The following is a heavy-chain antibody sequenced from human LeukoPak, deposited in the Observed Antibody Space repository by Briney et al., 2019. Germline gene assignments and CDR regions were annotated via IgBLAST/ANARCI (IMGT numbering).Heavy chain of an antibody. Sequence: GGSLRLSCTASGFTFSSYEMNWVRQAPGKGLEWVSHISNSGSATTNGDSVKGRFNISRDNTKNSFYLQMYSLRAEDTAVYYGARRNWNVGGGFDVWGQGTTVTVSS. CDR1: GFTFSSYE. V-gene: IGHV3-48*03. CDR3: ARRNWNVGGGFDV. D-gene: IGHD1-1*01. J-gene: IGHJ6*02. CDR2: ISNSGSAT.